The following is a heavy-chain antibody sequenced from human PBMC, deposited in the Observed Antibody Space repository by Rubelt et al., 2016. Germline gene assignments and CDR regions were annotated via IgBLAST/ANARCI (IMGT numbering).Heavy chain of an antibody. CDR1: GFTFNSYT. D-gene: IGHD6-13*01. CDR2: ISYDGSGK. Sequence: GGGVVQPGRSLRLSCAASGFTFNSYTMHWFRQAPGKGLEWVAVISYDGSGKYSADSVKGRFTISRDNSRNTLYLQMNSLRAEDTAVYYCARAKQQLVEYDYWGQGTLVTVSS. V-gene: IGHV3-30*04. J-gene: IGHJ4*02. CDR3: ARAKQQLVEYDY.